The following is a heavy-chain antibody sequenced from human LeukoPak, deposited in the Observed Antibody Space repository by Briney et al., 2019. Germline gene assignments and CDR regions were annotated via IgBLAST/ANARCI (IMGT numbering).Heavy chain of an antibody. J-gene: IGHJ6*02. D-gene: IGHD4-11*01. Sequence: PSETLSLTCTVSGGSISSGDYYWSWIRQPPGKGLEWIGYIYYSGSTNYNPSLKSRVTISVDTSKNQFSLKLSSVTAADTAVYYCARDRSLTTTYYYYGMDVWGQGTTVTVSS. CDR1: GGSISSGDYY. CDR2: IYYSGST. V-gene: IGHV4-61*08. CDR3: ARDRSLTTTYYYYGMDV.